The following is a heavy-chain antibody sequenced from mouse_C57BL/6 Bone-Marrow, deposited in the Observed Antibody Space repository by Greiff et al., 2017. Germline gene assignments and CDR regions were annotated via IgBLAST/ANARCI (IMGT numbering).Heavy chain of an antibody. CDR3: AGGGVYYGSSYHYAMDY. D-gene: IGHD1-1*01. V-gene: IGHV3-3*01. CDR1: GFSINSDCY. J-gene: IGHJ4*01. CDR2: TFYSGIT. Sequence: EVQLQQSGPSLVRPSQTLSLTCTVTGFSINSDCYWILIRQFPGNQLEYIGYTFYSGITYYNHSLESRTSITRDTSKNQFSLKLSSLNTEDPAIFYSAGGGVYYGSSYHYAMDYWGQGTSVTVSA.